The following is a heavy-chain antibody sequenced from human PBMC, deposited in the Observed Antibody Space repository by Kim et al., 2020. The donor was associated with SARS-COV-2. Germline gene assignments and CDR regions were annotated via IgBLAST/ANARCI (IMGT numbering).Heavy chain of an antibody. Sequence: GGSLRLSCAASEFTVSRNYMSWVRQAPGKGLEWVSTIYSGSSTYYADSVKGRFIVSRDNSKNTLHLQMNSLRAEDTAVYYCVRGYYDSSGYSDYWGLGTLVTVSS. D-gene: IGHD3-22*01. CDR2: IYSGSST. CDR1: EFTVSRNY. V-gene: IGHV3-66*01. J-gene: IGHJ4*02. CDR3: VRGYYDSSGYSDY.